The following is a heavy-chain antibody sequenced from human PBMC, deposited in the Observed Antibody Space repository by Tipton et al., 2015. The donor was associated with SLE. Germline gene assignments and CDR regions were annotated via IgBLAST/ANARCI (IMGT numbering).Heavy chain of an antibody. J-gene: IGHJ4*02. V-gene: IGHV3-30*04. D-gene: IGHD3-10*01. Sequence: QVQLVQSGGGVVQPGRSLRLSCVASGFTFSSYAMHWVRQAPGKGREWVAVVSYYGSNRYSAASVKGRFTIPRDNSKNTLYLQMNSLRAEDTAMYYCARAPQLWFGRGRDYWGQGTRVTVSS. CDR3: ARAPQLWFGRGRDY. CDR1: GFTFSSYA. CDR2: VSYYGSNR.